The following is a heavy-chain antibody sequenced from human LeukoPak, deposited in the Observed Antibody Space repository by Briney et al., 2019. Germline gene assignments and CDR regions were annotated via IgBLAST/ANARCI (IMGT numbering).Heavy chain of an antibody. CDR1: GYTFTGYY. CDR3: ARDLYSSSWYSVSAFDI. CDR2: INPNSGGT. J-gene: IGHJ3*02. V-gene: IGHV1-2*02. Sequence: ASVKVSCKASGYTFTGYYMHWVRQAPGQGLEWMGWINPNSGGTNYAQKFQGRVTMTRDTSISTAYMELSRLRSDDTAVYYCARDLYSSSWYSVSAFDIWGQGTMVTVSS. D-gene: IGHD6-13*01.